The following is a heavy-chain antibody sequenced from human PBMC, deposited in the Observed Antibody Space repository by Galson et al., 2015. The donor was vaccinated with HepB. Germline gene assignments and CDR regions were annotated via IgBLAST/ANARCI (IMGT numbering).Heavy chain of an antibody. D-gene: IGHD3-22*01. CDR2: INPSGGST. V-gene: IGHV1-46*03. CDR3: ARDLGCDDSSGYGDGFDI. Sequence: SVKVSCKASGYTFTSYYMNWVRQAPGQGLEWMGIINPSGGSTSYAQKFQGRVTMTRDTSTSTVYMELSSLRSEDTAVYYCARDLGCDDSSGYGDGFDIWGQGTMVTVSS. J-gene: IGHJ3*02. CDR1: GYTFTSYY.